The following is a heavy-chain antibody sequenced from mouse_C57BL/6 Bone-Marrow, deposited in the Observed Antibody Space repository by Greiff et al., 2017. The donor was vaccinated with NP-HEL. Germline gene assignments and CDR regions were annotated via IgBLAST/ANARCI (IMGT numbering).Heavy chain of an antibody. CDR3: ARREGLPPWWDFDV. Sequence: VQLQQSGPELVKPGASVKISCKASGYTFTDYYMNWVKQSHGKSLEWIGDINPNNGGTSYNQKFKGKATLTVDKSSSTAYMELRSLTSEDSAVYYCARREGLPPWWDFDVWGTGTTVTVSS. CDR2: INPNNGGT. CDR1: GYTFTDYY. V-gene: IGHV1-26*01. J-gene: IGHJ1*03.